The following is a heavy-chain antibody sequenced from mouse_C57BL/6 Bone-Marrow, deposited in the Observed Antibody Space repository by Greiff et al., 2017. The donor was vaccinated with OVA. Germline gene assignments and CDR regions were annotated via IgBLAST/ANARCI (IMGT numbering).Heavy chain of an antibody. CDR2: INPSNGGT. D-gene: IGHD1-1*01. CDR3: ARGPPYYGSSYGFAY. CDR1: GYTFTSYW. Sequence: QVQLQQPGTDLVKPGASVKLSCKASGYTFTSYWMHWVKQRPGQGLEWIGNINPSNGGTNYNEKFKSKATLTVDKSSSTAYMQLSSLTSEDAAVYYCARGPPYYGSSYGFAYWGQGTLVTVSA. V-gene: IGHV1-53*01. J-gene: IGHJ3*01.